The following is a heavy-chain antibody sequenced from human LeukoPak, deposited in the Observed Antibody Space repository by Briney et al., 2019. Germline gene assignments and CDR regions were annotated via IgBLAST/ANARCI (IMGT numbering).Heavy chain of an antibody. V-gene: IGHV4-59*08. D-gene: IGHD2-2*01. CDR1: GGSISSYY. CDR2: IYYSGST. CDR3: ARHSDHLLSLNYYYYYMDV. Sequence: PSETLSLTCTVSGGSISSYYWSWIRQPPGKGLEWIGYIYYSGSTNYNPSLKSRVTISVDTSKNQFSPKLSSVTAADTAVYYCARHSDHLLSLNYYYYYMDVWGKGTTVTVSS. J-gene: IGHJ6*03.